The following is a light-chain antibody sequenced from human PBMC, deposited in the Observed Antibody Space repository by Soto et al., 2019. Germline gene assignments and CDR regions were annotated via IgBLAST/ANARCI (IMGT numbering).Light chain of an antibody. V-gene: IGLV4-69*01. CDR2: LNSDGSH. Sequence: QAVVTQSPSASASLGASVKLTCTLSSGHSSYAIAWHQQQPEKGPWYLMKLNSDGSHSKGDGIPDRFSGSSSGAERYLTISSLQSEDEADYYCQTWGTGIRVFGGGTKLTVL. CDR1: SGHSSYA. CDR3: QTWGTGIRV. J-gene: IGLJ2*01.